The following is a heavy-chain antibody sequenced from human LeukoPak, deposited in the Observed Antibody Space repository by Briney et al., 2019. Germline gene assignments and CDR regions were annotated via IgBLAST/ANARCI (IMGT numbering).Heavy chain of an antibody. V-gene: IGHV3-15*07. Sequence: GGSLRLSCATSGFTFSNAWMNWVRQAPGKGLEWVGRIRSNSDGGTIDYAAPVKGKFTLSRDDSKTTLYLQMNSLQTEDTAVYYCATDFYDSTWGQGTLVTVSS. D-gene: IGHD3-22*01. CDR3: ATDFYDST. CDR2: IRSNSDGGTI. CDR1: GFTFSNAW. J-gene: IGHJ5*02.